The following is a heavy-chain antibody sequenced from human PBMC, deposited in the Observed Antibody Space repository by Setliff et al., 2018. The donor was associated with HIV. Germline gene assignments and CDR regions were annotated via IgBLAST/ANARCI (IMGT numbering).Heavy chain of an antibody. V-gene: IGHV4-4*02. CDR3: ARGQEDKGYNGNYFYYFYMDV. CDR2: IYHSGSP. D-gene: IGHD1-20*01. J-gene: IGHJ6*03. Sequence: PSETLSLTCAVSGGSISSYNWWSWVRQPPGKGLEWIGEIYHSGSPTYNPALRRRATLSLDKSKNHFSLKLTSVTAADTAVYFCARGQEDKGYNGNYFYYFYMDVWGKGTTVTVSS. CDR1: GGSISSYNW.